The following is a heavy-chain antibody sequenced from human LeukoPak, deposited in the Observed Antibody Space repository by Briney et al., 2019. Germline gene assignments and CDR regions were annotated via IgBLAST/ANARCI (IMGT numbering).Heavy chain of an antibody. J-gene: IGHJ3*02. CDR2: ISGSGGST. CDR1: GFTFSSYA. V-gene: IGHV3-23*01. Sequence: PGGSLRLSCAASGFTFSSYAMSWVRQAPGKGLEWVSAISGSGGSTYYADSVKGRFTISRDNSKNTLYLQMNSLRAEDTAVYYCAKEGRRYAWGTMIVVDYDAFDIWGQGTMVTVSS. D-gene: IGHD3-22*01. CDR3: AKEGRRYAWGTMIVVDYDAFDI.